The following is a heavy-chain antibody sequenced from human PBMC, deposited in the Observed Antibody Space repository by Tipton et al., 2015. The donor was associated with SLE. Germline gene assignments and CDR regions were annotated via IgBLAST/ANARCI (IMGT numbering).Heavy chain of an antibody. Sequence: TLSLTCSVSGHSISSGFYWGWIRQSPGKGLEWIGNFYHRGTTYYNPSLKSRVTILADTSKDQFSLKLSSVTAADTAMYYCARYSYFAAAFDIWGQGTLVTVSS. CDR3: ARYSYFAAAFDI. V-gene: IGHV4-38-2*01. CDR1: GHSISSGFY. J-gene: IGHJ3*02. CDR2: FYHRGTT. D-gene: IGHD5-18*01.